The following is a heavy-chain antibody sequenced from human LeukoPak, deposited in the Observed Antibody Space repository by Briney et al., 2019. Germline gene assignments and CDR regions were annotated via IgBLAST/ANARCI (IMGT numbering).Heavy chain of an antibody. D-gene: IGHD3-9*01. J-gene: IGHJ4*02. V-gene: IGHV4-31*03. CDR2: IYYSGST. CDR1: GGSIGSGGYY. CDR3: ASGESLSNDIRYFDWLLVY. Sequence: PSETLSLTCTVSGGSIGSGGYYWSWIRQHPGKGLEWIGYIYYSGSTYYNPSLKSRVTISVDTSKNQFSLKLSSVTAADTAVYYCASGESLSNDIRYFDWLLVYWGQGTLVTVSS.